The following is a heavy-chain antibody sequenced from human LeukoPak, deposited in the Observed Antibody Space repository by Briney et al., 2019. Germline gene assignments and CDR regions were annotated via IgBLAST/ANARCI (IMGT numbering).Heavy chain of an antibody. CDR3: ARGVGSASYHGMDV. Sequence: GGSLTLPCAASGFTFSSNVMSWVRQAPGKGLEWGSGITGSGGSTYYSDSVKGRFTISRDNSKNTLYMLVNNLRAEDTAVYYCARGVGSASYHGMDVWGQGTTVTVSS. CDR2: ITGSGGST. J-gene: IGHJ6*02. CDR1: GFTFSSNV. V-gene: IGHV3-23*01. D-gene: IGHD2-2*01.